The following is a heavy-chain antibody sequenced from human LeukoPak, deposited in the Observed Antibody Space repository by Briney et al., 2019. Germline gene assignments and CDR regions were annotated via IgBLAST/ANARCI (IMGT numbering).Heavy chain of an antibody. CDR2: ISYDDGSNK. Sequence: PGRSLRLSCGASGFTFSSYAMHWVRQAPGKGLEWVAVISYDDGSNKYYADSVKGRFTISRGNSKNTLYLQMNSLRAEDTAVYYCARVYSSSWYGSFDYWGQGTLVTVSS. V-gene: IGHV3-30-3*01. CDR1: GFTFSSYA. J-gene: IGHJ4*02. D-gene: IGHD6-13*01. CDR3: ARVYSSSWYGSFDY.